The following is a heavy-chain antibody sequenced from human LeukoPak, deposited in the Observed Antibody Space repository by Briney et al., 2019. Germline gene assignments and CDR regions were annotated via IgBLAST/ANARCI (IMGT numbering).Heavy chain of an antibody. Sequence: SETLSLTCTVSGGSISSSSYYWGWIRQPPGKGLEWIGSIYYSGSTYYNPSLKSRVTISVDTSKNQFSLKLSSVTAADTAVYYCARWNSSSWLDAFDIWGQGTMVTVSS. J-gene: IGHJ3*02. CDR1: GGSISSSSYY. CDR2: IYYSGST. CDR3: ARWNSSSWLDAFDI. V-gene: IGHV4-39*01. D-gene: IGHD6-13*01.